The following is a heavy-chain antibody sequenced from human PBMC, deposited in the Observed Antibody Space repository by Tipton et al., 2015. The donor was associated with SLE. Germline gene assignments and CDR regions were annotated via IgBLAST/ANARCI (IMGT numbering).Heavy chain of an antibody. V-gene: IGHV4-61*09. D-gene: IGHD3-3*01. CDR1: AGSISSGNYY. CDR2: IYTSGTT. J-gene: IGHJ4*02. Sequence: TLSLTCTVSAGSISSGNYYWSWLRPSAGKGLEWIGQIYTSGTTSYKPSLKSRVTISLDKPKNQFSLKMTSVTAADTAVYFCAREGITIFGVFQRWGQGTQVSVSS. CDR3: AREGITIFGVFQR.